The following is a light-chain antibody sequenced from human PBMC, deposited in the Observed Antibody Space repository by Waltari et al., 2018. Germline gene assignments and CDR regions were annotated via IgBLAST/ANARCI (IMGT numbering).Light chain of an antibody. J-gene: IGLJ1*01. Sequence: QSALTQPASVSGSPGQSITISCTGTSRDVGGYNYVSWYQQHPGKVPKLMIYEVTNRPSGVSDRFSGSKSGNTASLTISGLQAEDEADYYCSSYRSSTTLKYVFGTGTKVTVL. CDR2: EVT. V-gene: IGLV2-14*01. CDR1: SRDVGGYNY. CDR3: SSYRSSTTLKYV.